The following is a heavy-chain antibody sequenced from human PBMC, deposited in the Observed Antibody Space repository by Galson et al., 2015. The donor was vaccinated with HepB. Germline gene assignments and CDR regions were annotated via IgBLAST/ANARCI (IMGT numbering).Heavy chain of an antibody. CDR1: GGSISNSGSY. CDR2: IYYTGSP. J-gene: IGHJ3*01. Sequence: ETLSLTCTVFGGSISNSGSYWGWIRQPPGKGLEWVGSIYYTGSPRYKSSLEGRVTISVDTSKNQFSLSLGSVTAADTAVYYCARLNLFYGEYDGGALDLWGQGKVVTVSS. D-gene: IGHD4-17*01. V-gene: IGHV4-39*07. CDR3: ARLNLFYGEYDGGALDL.